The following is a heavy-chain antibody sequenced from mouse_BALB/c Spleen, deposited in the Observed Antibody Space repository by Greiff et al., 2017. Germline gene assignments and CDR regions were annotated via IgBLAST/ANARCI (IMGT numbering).Heavy chain of an antibody. CDR1: GYTFTSYW. V-gene: IGHV1-7*01. D-gene: IGHD2-1*01. CDR2: INPSTGYT. J-gene: IGHJ3*01. Sequence: VQLQQSGAELAKPGASVKMSCKASGYTFTSYWMHWVKQRPGQGLEWIGYINPSTGYTEYNQKFKDKATLTADKSSSTAYMQLSSLTSEDSAVYYCAFYGNYLGVADWGQGTLVTVSA. CDR3: AFYGNYLGVAD.